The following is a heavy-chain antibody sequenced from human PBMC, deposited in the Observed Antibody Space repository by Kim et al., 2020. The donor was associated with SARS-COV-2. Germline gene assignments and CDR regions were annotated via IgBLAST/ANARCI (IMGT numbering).Heavy chain of an antibody. CDR2: IYYSGST. J-gene: IGHJ4*02. CDR3: ARHGTITMIVVVIAPGYFDY. Sequence: SETLSLTCAVSGGSISSSSYYWGWIRPPPGKGLEWIGSIYYSGSTYYNPSLKSRVTISVDTSKNQFSLKLSSVTAADTAVYYCARHGTITMIVVVIAPGYFDYWGQGTLVTVSS. CDR1: GGSISSSSYY. V-gene: IGHV4-39*01. D-gene: IGHD3-22*01.